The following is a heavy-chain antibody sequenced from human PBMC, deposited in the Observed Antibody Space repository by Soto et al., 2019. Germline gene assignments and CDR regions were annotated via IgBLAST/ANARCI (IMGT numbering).Heavy chain of an antibody. CDR3: AKEASSGWYYFDY. D-gene: IGHD6-19*01. CDR2: ISGSDGTT. Sequence: GGSLRLSCAASGFTFSNYVMSWVRQAPGKGLEWVSTISGSDGTTYYADSVKGRFTISGDNSKNTLYLQMNTLRAEDTAVYYCAKEASSGWYYFDYWGQGTVVTVSS. CDR1: GFTFSNYV. J-gene: IGHJ4*02. V-gene: IGHV3-23*01.